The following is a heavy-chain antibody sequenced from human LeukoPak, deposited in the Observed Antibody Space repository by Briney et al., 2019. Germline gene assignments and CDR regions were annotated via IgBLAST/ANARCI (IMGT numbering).Heavy chain of an antibody. J-gene: IGHJ4*02. V-gene: IGHV4-61*02. Sequence: SQTLSLTCTVSGGSISSGSYYWNWIQQPAGKGLEWIGRIFTSGNTIYNPSLTSRVSISVDTSKNQFSLKLTSVTAADTAVYYCAREPFHSFGELLEWGQGILVTVSS. CDR1: GGSISSGSYY. D-gene: IGHD3-10*01. CDR3: AREPFHSFGELLE. CDR2: IFTSGNT.